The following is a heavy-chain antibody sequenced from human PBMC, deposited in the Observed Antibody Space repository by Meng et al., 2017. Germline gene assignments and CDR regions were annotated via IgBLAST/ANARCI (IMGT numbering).Heavy chain of an antibody. Sequence: GGSLRLSCAASGFTFSSFAMSWVRQAPGKGLEWVSSISTSGGLTHYADSVKGRFTISRDNSRTTLYLQMNSLRVEDTALYYCAFRSGDVKAVDNWGQGTLVTVSS. CDR3: AFRSGDVKAVDN. CDR1: GFTFSSFA. D-gene: IGHD6-19*01. V-gene: IGHV3-23*01. CDR2: ISTSGGLT. J-gene: IGHJ4*02.